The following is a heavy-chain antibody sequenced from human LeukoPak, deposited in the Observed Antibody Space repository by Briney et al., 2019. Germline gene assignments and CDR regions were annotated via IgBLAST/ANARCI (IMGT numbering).Heavy chain of an antibody. Sequence: GGSLRLSCAASGFTFSSYGMHWVRQAPGKGLEWVAFIRYDGSNKYYADSVKGRFTISRDNSKKTLYLQMNSLRAEDTAVYYCTREGAFSWGQGTLVTVSS. CDR1: GFTFSSYG. CDR3: TREGAFS. CDR2: IRYDGSNK. D-gene: IGHD2/OR15-2a*01. J-gene: IGHJ5*02. V-gene: IGHV3-30*02.